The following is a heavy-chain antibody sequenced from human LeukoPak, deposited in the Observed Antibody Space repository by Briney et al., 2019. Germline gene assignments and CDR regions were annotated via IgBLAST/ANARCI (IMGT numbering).Heavy chain of an antibody. D-gene: IGHD3-22*01. CDR1: GGPMRSYY. Sequence: PSETLSLTCTVSGGPMRSYYWSWVRQPPGKGLEWIGSIYHSGSTYYNPSLKSRVTISVDTSKNQFSLKLSSVTAADTAVYYCAKEGIGGDSSGYPSWGQGTLVTVSS. J-gene: IGHJ4*02. V-gene: IGHV4-38-2*02. CDR3: AKEGIGGDSSGYPS. CDR2: IYHSGST.